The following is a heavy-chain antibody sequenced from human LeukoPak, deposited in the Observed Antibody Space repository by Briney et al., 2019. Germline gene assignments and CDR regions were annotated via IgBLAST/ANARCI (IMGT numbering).Heavy chain of an antibody. V-gene: IGHV4-39*07. CDR2: IYYSGST. CDR3: ARVPFYSSGYLD. D-gene: IGHD3-22*01. J-gene: IGHJ4*02. Sequence: SETLSLTCTVFGDSISSSSSYWGWIRQPPGKGLEWIGSIYYSGSTYYNPSLKSRVTISVDTSKNQFSLKLSSVTAADTAVYYCARVPFYSSGYLDWGQGTLVTVSS. CDR1: GDSISSSSSY.